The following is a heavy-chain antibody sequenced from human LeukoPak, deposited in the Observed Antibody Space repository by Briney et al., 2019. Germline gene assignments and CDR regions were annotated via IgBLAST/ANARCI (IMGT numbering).Heavy chain of an antibody. Sequence: GASVKVSCKASGYTFTGYYMHWVRQAPGQGLEWMGWINPNSGGTNYAQKFQGRVTMTRDTSISTAYMELSRLRSDDTAVYYCARLYQLLAPNAFDIWGQGTMVTVSS. CDR1: GYTFTGYY. J-gene: IGHJ3*02. V-gene: IGHV1-2*02. D-gene: IGHD2-2*01. CDR2: INPNSGGT. CDR3: ARLYQLLAPNAFDI.